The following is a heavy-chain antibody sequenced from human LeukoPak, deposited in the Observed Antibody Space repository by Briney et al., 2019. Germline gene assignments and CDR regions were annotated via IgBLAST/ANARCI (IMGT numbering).Heavy chain of an antibody. J-gene: IGHJ1*01. V-gene: IGHV1-8*01. CDR3: ARRSIGSTPKSEKYFQH. CDR2: MNPNSGNT. Sequence: GASVKVPCKASGYTFTSYDINWVRQATGQGLEWMGWMNPNSGNTGYAQKFQGRVTMTRNTSISTAYMELSSLRSEDTAVYYCARRSIGSTPKSEKYFQHWGQGTLVTVSS. CDR1: GYTFTSYD. D-gene: IGHD6-6*01.